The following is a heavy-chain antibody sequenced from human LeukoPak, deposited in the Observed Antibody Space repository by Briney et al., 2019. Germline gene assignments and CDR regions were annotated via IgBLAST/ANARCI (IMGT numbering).Heavy chain of an antibody. CDR3: ASVRRGFGESSKYYAYYYMGV. CDR1: GGSISSSRYY. D-gene: IGHD3-10*01. J-gene: IGHJ6*03. V-gene: IGHV4-39*01. CDR2: IYYSGST. Sequence: SETLSLTCTVSGGSISSSRYYWGWIRQPPGKGLEWIGGIYYSGSTYYKPSLKSRVTISIDTSKSQFSLKLSSVTAADTAVYYCASVRRGFGESSKYYAYYYMGVWGKGTTVTISS.